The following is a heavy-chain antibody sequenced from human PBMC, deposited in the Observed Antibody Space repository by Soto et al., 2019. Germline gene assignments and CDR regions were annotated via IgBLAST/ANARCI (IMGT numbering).Heavy chain of an antibody. CDR3: AKPDTSIVTSFDY. CDR1: GFTFSSYV. Sequence: EVQLLESGGGLVQPGGSLRLSCVTSGFTFSSYVMSWVRQAPGKGLEWVSAISGGGDNTYYADSVKGRFTISRDNSKHTLYLQMNSLRAEDTAVYYCAKPDTSIVTSFDYWGRGTLVTVSS. V-gene: IGHV3-23*01. J-gene: IGHJ4*02. CDR2: ISGGGDNT. D-gene: IGHD5-18*01.